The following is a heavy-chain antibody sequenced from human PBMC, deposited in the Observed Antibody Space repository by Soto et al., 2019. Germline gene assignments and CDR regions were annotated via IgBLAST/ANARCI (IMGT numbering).Heavy chain of an antibody. J-gene: IGHJ4*02. D-gene: IGHD3-10*01. CDR2: INHSGST. V-gene: IGHV4-34*01. Sequence: PSATLSLTCAVYGGSFSGYYWSWIRQPPGKGLEWIGEINHSGSTNYNPSLKSRVTISVDTSKNQFSLKLSSVTAADTAVYYCVTSLWFGTQPEIWGQGTLVTSPQ. CDR3: VTSLWFGTQPEI. CDR1: GGSFSGYY.